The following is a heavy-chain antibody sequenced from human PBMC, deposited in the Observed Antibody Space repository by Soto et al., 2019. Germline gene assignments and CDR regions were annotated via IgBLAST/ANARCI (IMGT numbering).Heavy chain of an antibody. V-gene: IGHV1-2*04. D-gene: IGHD3-10*01. CDR1: GYTFTGYY. CDR3: AIYNGSGSYAYGMDV. Sequence: GASVKVSCKASGYTFTGYYMHWVRQAPGQGLEWMGWINPNSGGTNYAQKFQGWVTMTRDTSISTAYMELSRLRSDDTAVYYCAIYNGSGSYAYGMDVWGQGTTVTVFS. J-gene: IGHJ6*02. CDR2: INPNSGGT.